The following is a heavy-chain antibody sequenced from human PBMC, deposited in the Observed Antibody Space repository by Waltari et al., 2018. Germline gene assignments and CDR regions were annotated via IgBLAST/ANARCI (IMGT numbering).Heavy chain of an antibody. J-gene: IGHJ6*02. CDR1: GFTFSSYE. CDR2: ISSSGSTI. CDR3: AVAGRGYYYYYGMDV. D-gene: IGHD6-19*01. V-gene: IGHV3-48*03. Sequence: EVQLVESGGGLVQPGGSLRLSCAASGFTFSSYEMNWVSQAPGKGLEWVSYISSSGSTIYYADSVKGRFTISRDNAKNSLYLQMNSLRAEDTAVYYCAVAGRGYYYYYGMDVWGQGTTVTVSS.